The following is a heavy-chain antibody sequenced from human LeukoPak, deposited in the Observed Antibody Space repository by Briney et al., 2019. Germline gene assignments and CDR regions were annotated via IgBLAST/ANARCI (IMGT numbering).Heavy chain of an antibody. J-gene: IGHJ4*02. CDR3: AREGGMAAAGPLGYFDY. Sequence: PSGTLSLTCAVSGGYISSSNWWSWVRQPPGKGLEWIGEIDHSGSTNYNPSLKSRVTISVDKSKNQFSLKLSSVTAADTAVYYCAREGGMAAAGPLGYFDYWGQGTLVTVSS. V-gene: IGHV4-4*02. CDR1: GGYISSSNW. D-gene: IGHD6-13*01. CDR2: IDHSGST.